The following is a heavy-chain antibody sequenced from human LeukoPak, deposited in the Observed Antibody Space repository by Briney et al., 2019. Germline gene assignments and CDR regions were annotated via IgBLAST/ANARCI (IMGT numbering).Heavy chain of an antibody. Sequence: GGSLRLSCAASGFTFSNYAMHWVRQAPGKGLEWVAVISYDGNNKYYADSVKGRFTISRDNSKNTLYLQMNSLRAEDTAAYYCAKAGYHYYDSSGYYWGYYYYYYMDVWGKGTTVTISS. J-gene: IGHJ6*03. CDR3: AKAGYHYYDSSGYYWGYYYYYYMDV. V-gene: IGHV3-30*04. CDR1: GFTFSNYA. D-gene: IGHD3-22*01. CDR2: ISYDGNNK.